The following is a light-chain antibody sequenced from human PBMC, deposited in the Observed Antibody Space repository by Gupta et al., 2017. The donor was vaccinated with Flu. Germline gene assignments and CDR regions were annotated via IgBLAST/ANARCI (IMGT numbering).Light chain of an antibody. J-gene: IGKJ4*01. V-gene: IGKV3-15*01. CDR1: QSDSTN. CDR2: DAS. CDR3: QQNNNWPLT. Sequence: EIVMTRSLATLSVSPGDRATLSCRASQSDSTNLAWYQQKPAQAPRLLIFDASTRATGIPARFSGSGSGTEFTLPISSLQSEDFAVYYCQQNNNWPLTFGGGTKVEIK.